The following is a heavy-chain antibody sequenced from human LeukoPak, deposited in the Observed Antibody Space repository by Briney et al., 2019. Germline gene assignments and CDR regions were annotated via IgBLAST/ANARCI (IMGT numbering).Heavy chain of an antibody. V-gene: IGHV1-2*02. CDR1: GYTFTGYY. D-gene: IGHD6-6*01. CDR2: INPNSGGT. CDR3: ARGPLGSSSSGYYYYMDV. J-gene: IGHJ6*03. Sequence: ASVKVSCKASGYTFTGYYMHWVRQAPGQGLEWMGWINPNSGGTNYAQKFQGRVTMTRDTSISTAYMEVSRLRPDDTAVYYCARGPLGSSSSGYYYYMDVWGKGTTVTASS.